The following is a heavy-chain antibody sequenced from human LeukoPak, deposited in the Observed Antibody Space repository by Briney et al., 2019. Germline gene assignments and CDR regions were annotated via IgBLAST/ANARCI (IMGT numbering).Heavy chain of an antibody. CDR1: GGSISSGGYY. V-gene: IGHV4-30-2*01. CDR2: IYHSGST. D-gene: IGHD3-10*01. J-gene: IGHJ4*02. CDR3: ARDGGNLWLGIDY. Sequence: PSETLSLTCTVSGGSISSGGYYWSWIRQPPGKGLEWIGYIYHSGSTYYNPSLKSRVTISVDRSKNQFSLKLSSVTAADTAVYYCARDGGNLWLGIDYWAREPWSPSPQ.